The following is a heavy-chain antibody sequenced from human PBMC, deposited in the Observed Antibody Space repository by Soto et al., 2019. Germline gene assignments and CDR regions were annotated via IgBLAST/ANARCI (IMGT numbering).Heavy chain of an antibody. V-gene: IGHV3-9*01. Sequence: GGSLRLSCAASGFTFYGYSMHWVRQAPGKGLEWVSGISWNSGRIGYADSVKGRFTICRDNAKNFQYLQMNSLDAETTDLYYWSKAPLPDYDFSSKDGSGERTAVTLSS. CDR2: ISWNSGRI. D-gene: IGHD3-16*02. CDR3: SKAPLPDYDFSSKDG. J-gene: IGHJ6*03. CDR1: GFTFYGYS.